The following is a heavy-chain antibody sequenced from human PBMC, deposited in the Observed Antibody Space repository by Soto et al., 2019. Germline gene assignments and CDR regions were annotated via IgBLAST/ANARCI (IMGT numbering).Heavy chain of an antibody. CDR2: IIPIFGTA. V-gene: IGHV1-69*13. Sequence: SVKVSCKASGGTFSSYAISWVRQAPGQGLEWMGGIIPIFGTANYAQKFQGRVTITADESTSTAYMELSSLRSEDPAVYYSASRARGTYYYYYCCMDVWGQGTTVTVSS. CDR1: GGTFSSYA. CDR3: ASRARGTYYYYYCCMDV. D-gene: IGHD3-10*01. J-gene: IGHJ6*02.